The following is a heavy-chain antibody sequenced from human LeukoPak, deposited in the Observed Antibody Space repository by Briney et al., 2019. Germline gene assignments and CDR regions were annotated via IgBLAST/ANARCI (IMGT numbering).Heavy chain of an antibody. V-gene: IGHV3-7*01. CDR1: AFTFSSTW. J-gene: IGHJ4*02. D-gene: IGHD3-3*01. CDR2: IKQDGSEK. Sequence: GGSLRLSSAPSAFTFSSTWMSWVRKAPGKGLETVANIKQDGSEKYYVDSGKGRFTISKDNAKTSRYLQMNSLRAEDPAVYYCERVDWYYDFWSLGVFDYWGQGTLVTVSS. CDR3: ERVDWYYDFWSLGVFDY.